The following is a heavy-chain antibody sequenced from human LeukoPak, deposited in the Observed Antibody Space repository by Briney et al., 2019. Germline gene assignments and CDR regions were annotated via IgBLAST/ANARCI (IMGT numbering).Heavy chain of an antibody. V-gene: IGHV3-30*18. Sequence: PGGSLRLSCAASGLTVSSNYMNWVRQAPGKGLEWVAVISYDGSNKYYADSVKGRFTISRDNSKNTLYLQMNSLRAEDTAVYYCAKDIVGAPSYWGQGTLVTVSS. CDR2: ISYDGSNK. D-gene: IGHD1-26*01. J-gene: IGHJ4*02. CDR1: GLTVSSNY. CDR3: AKDIVGAPSY.